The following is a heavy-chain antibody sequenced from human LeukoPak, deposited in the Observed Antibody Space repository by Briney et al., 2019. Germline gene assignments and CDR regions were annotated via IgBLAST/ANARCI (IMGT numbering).Heavy chain of an antibody. J-gene: IGHJ4*02. CDR2: IYSGGTT. Sequence: SGGSLRLSCAVSGFTVSSNYMSWVRQAPGKGPEWVSLIYSGGTTYYADSVKGRFTISRDNSKNTLYLQMNSLRVEDTAVYYCARGKQQLNYWGQGTLVTVSS. V-gene: IGHV3-53*01. CDR3: ARGKQQLNY. D-gene: IGHD6-13*01. CDR1: GFTVSSNY.